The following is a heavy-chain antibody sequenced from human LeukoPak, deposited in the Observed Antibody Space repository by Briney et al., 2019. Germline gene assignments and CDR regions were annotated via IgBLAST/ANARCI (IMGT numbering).Heavy chain of an antibody. D-gene: IGHD6-13*01. CDR1: GDSVSSNSAA. V-gene: IGHV6-1*01. CDR2: TYYRSKWYN. Sequence: SQTLSLTCAISGDSVSSNSAARNWIRQSPSRGLEWLGRTYYRSKWYNDYAVSVKSRITINPDTSKNQFSLQLNSVTPEDTAVYYCARDQAAAGPGGVNWFDPWGQGTLVTVSS. CDR3: ARDQAAAGPGGVNWFDP. J-gene: IGHJ5*02.